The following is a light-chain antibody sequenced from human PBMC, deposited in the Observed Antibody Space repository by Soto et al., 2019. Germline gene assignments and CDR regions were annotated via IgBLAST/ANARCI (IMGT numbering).Light chain of an antibody. CDR1: QSVSSN. CDR3: QHYNNWPPDRT. V-gene: IGKV3-15*01. CDR2: GAS. Sequence: EIVMTQSPATLSVSPGERATLSCRASQSVSSNLAWYQQKPGQAPRLLIYGASTRATGIPARFSGSGSGTEFTLTNSSLQSEDYAIYFWQHYNNWPPDRTFGQGTKVEIK. J-gene: IGKJ1*01.